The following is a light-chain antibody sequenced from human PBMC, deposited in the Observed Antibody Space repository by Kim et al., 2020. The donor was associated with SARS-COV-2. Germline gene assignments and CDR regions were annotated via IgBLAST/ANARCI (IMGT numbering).Light chain of an antibody. J-gene: IGLJ3*02. V-gene: IGLV1-47*02. Sequence: QAVVTQPPSESGTPGQRVTISCSGSTSNIGSNSVSWYQQLPGTAPKVLLFSNDQRPSGVPDRFSGSKSGTSASLAISGLRSEDEADYYCATWDDSLSGPVFGGGTQLTVL. CDR3: ATWDDSLSGPV. CDR2: SND. CDR1: TSNIGSNS.